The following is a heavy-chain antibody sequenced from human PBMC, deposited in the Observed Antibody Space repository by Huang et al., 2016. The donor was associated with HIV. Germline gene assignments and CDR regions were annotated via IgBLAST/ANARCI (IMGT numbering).Heavy chain of an antibody. V-gene: IGHV4-34*01. CDR2: ITHSGST. Sequence: QVQLHQWGAGLLKPSETLSLPCAVYGGSFSGYFWSWLRQPPGKGLEWIGEITHSGSTNYHPALKSRVTISEGASKTQCSLKLSSVTAADTAVYYCARAPHYGSGSYYYWGQGTLVTVSS. D-gene: IGHD3-10*01. CDR1: GGSFSGYF. J-gene: IGHJ4*02. CDR3: ARAPHYGSGSYYY.